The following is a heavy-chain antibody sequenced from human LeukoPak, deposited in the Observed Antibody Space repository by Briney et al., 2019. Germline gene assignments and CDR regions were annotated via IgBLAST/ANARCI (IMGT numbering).Heavy chain of an antibody. CDR1: GVSISSFY. D-gene: IGHD6-19*01. CDR2: FYNSGSS. CDR3: AGERGEEYSSGWYKTNFFYN. V-gene: IGHV4-59*12. Sequence: PSETLSLTCSVSGVSISSFYWTWIRQVPGKGLEWIGYFYNSGSSDYNPSLKSRATFSEDTSKNHFSLSLSAVTGADTAVYYCAGERGEEYSSGWYKTNFFYNWGQGVRVTVSS. J-gene: IGHJ4*02.